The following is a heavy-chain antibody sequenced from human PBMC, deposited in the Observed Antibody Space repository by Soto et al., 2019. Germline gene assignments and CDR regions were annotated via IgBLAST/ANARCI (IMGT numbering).Heavy chain of an antibody. D-gene: IGHD3-22*01. Sequence: GWSLRLSCASSGFTFISYWMSWVRQAPGKGLEWVANIKQDGSEKYYVDSVKGRFTISRDNAKNSLYLQMNSLRAEDTAVYYCASDSGYKRAWSYYFDYWGQGTLVTVSS. J-gene: IGHJ4*02. CDR2: IKQDGSEK. CDR3: ASDSGYKRAWSYYFDY. CDR1: GFTFISYW. V-gene: IGHV3-7*03.